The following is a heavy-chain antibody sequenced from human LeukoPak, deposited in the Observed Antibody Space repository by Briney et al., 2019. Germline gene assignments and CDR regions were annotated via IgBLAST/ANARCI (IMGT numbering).Heavy chain of an antibody. V-gene: IGHV1-2*02. CDR3: AGGDRDY. Sequence: ASVKVSSKASGYTFTGYYMHWVRQAPGQGLEWMGWINPNNGGTNYAQKFQGRVTMTRDTSISTAYMELSSLRSDDTAVYYCAGGDRDYWGQGTLVTVSS. D-gene: IGHD3-16*01. CDR2: INPNNGGT. CDR1: GYTFTGYY. J-gene: IGHJ4*02.